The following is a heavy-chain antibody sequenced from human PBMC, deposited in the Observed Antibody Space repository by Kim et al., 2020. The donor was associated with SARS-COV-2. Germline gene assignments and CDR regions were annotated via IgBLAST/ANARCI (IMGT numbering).Heavy chain of an antibody. J-gene: IGHJ4*02. D-gene: IGHD4-17*01. V-gene: IGHV1-18*01. Sequence: ASVKVSCKASGFTFTDYSFTWVRQAPGQGLEYMGWITTYNGYTNYAQNLQGRVTMTADTSTSTAYMELTSLRSDDTAVYYCARIAYGANYFDSWGQGTLVTVSS. CDR1: GFTFTDYS. CDR3: ARIAYGANYFDS. CDR2: ITTYNGYT.